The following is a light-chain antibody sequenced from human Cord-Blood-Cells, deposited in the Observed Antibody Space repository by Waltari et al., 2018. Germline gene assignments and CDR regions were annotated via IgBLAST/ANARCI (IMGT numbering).Light chain of an antibody. Sequence: IQLTQSPSSLSASVGDRVTITCRASQGLCSYLAWYQQKPGKAPKLLIYAASTLQSGVPSRFSGSGAGTDFTLTSISLQPGDIATYDCQQRNTYPVTSGGGTKVEIK. CDR3: QQRNTYPVT. CDR2: AAS. V-gene: IGKV1-9*01. J-gene: IGKJ4*02. CDR1: QGLCSY.